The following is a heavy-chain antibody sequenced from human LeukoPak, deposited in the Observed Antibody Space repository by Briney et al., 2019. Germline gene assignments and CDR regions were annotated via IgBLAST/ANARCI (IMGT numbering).Heavy chain of an antibody. J-gene: IGHJ4*02. V-gene: IGHV3-74*01. CDR3: ARVDTDTSAYYFDY. Sequence: GGSLRLSCAASGFTFSSYWMHWVRQAPGKGLVWVSRINNDGSSISYADSVKGRFTISRDNAKNTLYLQMNSLSAEDTALYYCARVDTDTSAYYFDYWGQGTLVTVSS. CDR1: GFTFSSYW. CDR2: INNDGSSI. D-gene: IGHD6-19*01.